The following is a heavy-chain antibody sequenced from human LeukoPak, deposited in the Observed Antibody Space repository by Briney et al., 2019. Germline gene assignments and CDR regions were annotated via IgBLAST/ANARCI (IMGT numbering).Heavy chain of an antibody. CDR1: GGSISSYY. CDR2: IYYSGST. Sequence: KSSKTLSLTCTVSGGSISSYYWSWIRQPPGKGLEWIGYIYYSGSTNYNPPLKSRVTISVDTSKNQFSLKLSSVTAADTAVYYCARDRGGRWWFDYWGQGTLVTVSS. CDR3: ARDRGGRWWFDY. V-gene: IGHV4-59*01. J-gene: IGHJ4*02. D-gene: IGHD2-15*01.